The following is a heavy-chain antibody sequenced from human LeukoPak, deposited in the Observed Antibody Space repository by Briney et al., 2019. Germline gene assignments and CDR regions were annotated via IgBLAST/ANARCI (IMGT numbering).Heavy chain of an antibody. D-gene: IGHD6-6*01. CDR2: VVPTSGGT. Sequence: ASVKVSCKTSGYTFTGYNIHWIRQAPGQGLEWMGWVVPTSGGTKYAQKFQGRVTMTRDSSINTAYMELSRLTSDDTAMYYCATSIAAPLDYWGQGTPVTVSS. V-gene: IGHV1-2*02. J-gene: IGHJ4*02. CDR1: GYTFTGYN. CDR3: ATSIAAPLDY.